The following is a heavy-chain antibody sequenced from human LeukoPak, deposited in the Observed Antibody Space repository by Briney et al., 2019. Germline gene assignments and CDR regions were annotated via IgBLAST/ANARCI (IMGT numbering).Heavy chain of an antibody. Sequence: GGSLRLSCAASGFTFSSYAMSWVRQAPGKGLEWVSAISGSGGSTYYADSVKGRFTISRDNSKNTLYLQMNSLRAEDTAVYYCAKDSYYDSSGYYRDYWGQGTLVTVSS. V-gene: IGHV3-23*01. CDR1: GFTFSSYA. CDR3: AKDSYYDSSGYYRDY. D-gene: IGHD3-22*01. J-gene: IGHJ4*02. CDR2: ISGSGGST.